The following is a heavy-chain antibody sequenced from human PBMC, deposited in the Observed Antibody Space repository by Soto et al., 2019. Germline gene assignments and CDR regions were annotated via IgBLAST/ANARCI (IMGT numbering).Heavy chain of an antibody. CDR2: IYYSEST. CDR1: GGSISRYY. V-gene: IGHV4-59*01. D-gene: IGHD6-13*01. Sequence: PSETLSLTCTVSGGSISRYYCSCSRQPPGKGLEWIGYIYYSESTTYNPSLKRRVTITVDTYKNQFSLKLSSVTAADTAVYYWAQWGSSRLRHWCDPWGQGTRDTVSS. CDR3: AQWGSSRLRHWCDP. J-gene: IGHJ5*02.